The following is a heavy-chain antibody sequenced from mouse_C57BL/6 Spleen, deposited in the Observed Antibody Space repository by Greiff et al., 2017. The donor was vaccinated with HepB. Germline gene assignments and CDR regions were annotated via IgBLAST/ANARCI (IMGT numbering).Heavy chain of an antibody. Sequence: EVQLQQSGPELVKPGASVKIPCKASGYTFTDYNMDWVKQSHGKSLEWIGDINPNNGGTIYNQKFKGKATLTVDKSSSTAYMELRSLTSEDTAVYYCARGPITTVVADYAMDYWGQGTSVTVSS. V-gene: IGHV1-18*01. J-gene: IGHJ4*01. CDR3: ARGPITTVVADYAMDY. D-gene: IGHD1-1*01. CDR1: GYTFTDYN. CDR2: INPNNGGT.